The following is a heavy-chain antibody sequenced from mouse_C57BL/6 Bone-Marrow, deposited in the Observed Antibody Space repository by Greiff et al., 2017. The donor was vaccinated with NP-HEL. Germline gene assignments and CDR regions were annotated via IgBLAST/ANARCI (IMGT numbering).Heavy chain of an antibody. Sequence: EVQLQQSGAELVRPGASVKLSCTASGFNIKDDYMHWVKQRPEQGLEWIGWIDPENGDTEYASKSQGKATITADTSSNTAYLQLSSLTSVDTAVYYCTTRFTTVVATDYWGQGTTLTVSS. J-gene: IGHJ2*01. CDR3: TTRFTTVVATDY. V-gene: IGHV14-4*01. CDR1: GFNIKDDY. D-gene: IGHD1-1*01. CDR2: IDPENGDT.